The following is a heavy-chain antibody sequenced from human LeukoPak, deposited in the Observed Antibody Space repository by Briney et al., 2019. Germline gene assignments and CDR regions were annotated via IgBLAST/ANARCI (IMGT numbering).Heavy chain of an antibody. CDR3: ARGRWELLTANRGGNWFDP. V-gene: IGHV1-2*02. J-gene: IGHJ5*02. Sequence: ASVKVSCKASGYTFTGYYMHWVRQAPGRGLEWMGWINPSSGGTNYAQKFQGRVTMTRDTSISTAYMELSRLRSDDTAVYYCARGRWELLTANRGGNWFDPWGQGTLVTVSS. CDR1: GYTFTGYY. CDR2: INPSSGGT. D-gene: IGHD1-26*01.